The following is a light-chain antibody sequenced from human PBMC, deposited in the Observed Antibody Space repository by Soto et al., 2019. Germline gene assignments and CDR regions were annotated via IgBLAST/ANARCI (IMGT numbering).Light chain of an antibody. CDR3: QQYNNWPPWT. CDR1: QSLSSN. CDR2: GAS. V-gene: IGKV3-15*01. J-gene: IGKJ1*01. Sequence: EIVMTQSPATLSVSPGERATLSCRASQSLSSNLAWYQQKPGQAPRLLIYGASTRATGIPARFSGSGSGTDFTLTISSLQSEDLAVYYCQQYNNWPPWTFGQGTKVDIK.